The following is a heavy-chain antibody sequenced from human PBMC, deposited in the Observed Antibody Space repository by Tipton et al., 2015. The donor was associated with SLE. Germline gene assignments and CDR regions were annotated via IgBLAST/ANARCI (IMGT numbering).Heavy chain of an antibody. V-gene: IGHV4-39*02. CDR2: IYYSGST. D-gene: IGHD3-10*01. CDR3: AGEGEGYDAFDI. CDR1: GGSISSSSYY. Sequence: TLSLTCTVSGGSISSSSYYWGWIRQPPGKGLEWIGSIYYSGSTYYNPSLKSRVTISVDTSKNQFSLKLSSVTAADTAVYYCAGEGEGYDAFDIWGQGTMVTVSS. J-gene: IGHJ3*02.